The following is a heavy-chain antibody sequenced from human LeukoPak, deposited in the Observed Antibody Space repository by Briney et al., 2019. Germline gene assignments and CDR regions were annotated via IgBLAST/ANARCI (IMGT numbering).Heavy chain of an antibody. CDR1: GFTFNAYS. V-gene: IGHV3-48*01. CDR3: VRDYVYAFDI. J-gene: IGHJ3*02. CDR2: IRSRDGIV. Sequence: GGSLRLSCVASGFTFNAYSMNWARQAPGKGLEWISYIRSRDGIVSYADSVKGRFTISTDTAKSSVFLQMNGLSADDTAVYYCVRDYVYAFDIWGQGTMVTVSS. D-gene: IGHD3-16*01.